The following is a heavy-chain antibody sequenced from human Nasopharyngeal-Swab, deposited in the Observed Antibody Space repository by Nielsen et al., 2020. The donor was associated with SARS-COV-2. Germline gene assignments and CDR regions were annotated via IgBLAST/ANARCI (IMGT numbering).Heavy chain of an antibody. Sequence: SQTLSLTCAVSGGSISSGGYSWSWIRQPPGKGLEWIGYIYHSGSTYYNPSLKSRVTMSVDTSKNQFSLKLSSVTAADTAVYYCARDYDYYDSSGNSNWFDPWGQGTLVTVSS. J-gene: IGHJ5*02. D-gene: IGHD3-22*01. CDR2: IYHSGST. V-gene: IGHV4-30-2*01. CDR3: ARDYDYYDSSGNSNWFDP. CDR1: GGSISSGGYS.